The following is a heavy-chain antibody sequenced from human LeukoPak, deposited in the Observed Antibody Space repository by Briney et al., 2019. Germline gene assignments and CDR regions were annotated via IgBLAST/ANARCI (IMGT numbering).Heavy chain of an antibody. D-gene: IGHD2-21*01. V-gene: IGHV4-38-2*01. J-gene: IGHJ4*02. CDR2: IYHSGST. CDR1: GYSISSGYY. Sequence: PSETLSLTCAVSGYSISSGYYWGWIRQPPGKGLEWIGSIYHSGSTYYNPSLKSRVTISVDTSKNQFSLKLSSVTAADTAVYYCATVTPRGGDKAVDYWGQGTLVTVSS. CDR3: ATVTPRGGDKAVDY.